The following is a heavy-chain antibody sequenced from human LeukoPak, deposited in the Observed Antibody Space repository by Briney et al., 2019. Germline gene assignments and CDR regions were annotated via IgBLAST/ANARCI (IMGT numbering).Heavy chain of an antibody. CDR3: ARDRTWYSSGWADY. D-gene: IGHD6-19*01. CDR2: ISSSGSTI. CDR1: GFTISDYY. J-gene: IGHJ4*02. V-gene: IGHV3-11*04. Sequence: GGSLRLSCAASGFTISDYYMSWIRQAPGKGLEWDSYISSSGSTIYYADSVKGRFTISRDNAKNSLYLQMNSLRAEDTAVYYCARDRTWYSSGWADYWGQGTLVTVSS.